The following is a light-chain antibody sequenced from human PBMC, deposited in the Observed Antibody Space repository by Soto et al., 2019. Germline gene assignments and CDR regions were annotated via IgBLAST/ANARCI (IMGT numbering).Light chain of an antibody. V-gene: IGKV2-30*01. J-gene: IGKJ4*01. Sequence: VVLPPSPLSLPVTLGRPASLSCRSSPSLVYSDGNTYLTWFQQRPGQSPRRLLSEVSKRHSGVPDRLSVSGAGTDFTLKISRVEAEDVGVYYGMQGSHWPLNSGGGTKVESK. CDR3: MQGSHWPLN. CDR1: PSLVYSDGNTY. CDR2: EVS.